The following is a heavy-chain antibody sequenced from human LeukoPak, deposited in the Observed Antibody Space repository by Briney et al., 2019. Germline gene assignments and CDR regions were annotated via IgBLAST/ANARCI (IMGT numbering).Heavy chain of an antibody. Sequence: GEFLKISCKGSGYNFTNYWIGWVRQMPGKGLEWMGIIYPGDSDTTYSPSFQGQVTISADKSISTAYLQWSSLKASDTAMYYCARRRDGYNYVGTDYWGQGTLVTVSS. D-gene: IGHD5-24*01. J-gene: IGHJ4*02. CDR3: ARRRDGYNYVGTDY. CDR1: GYNFTNYW. CDR2: IYPGDSDT. V-gene: IGHV5-51*01.